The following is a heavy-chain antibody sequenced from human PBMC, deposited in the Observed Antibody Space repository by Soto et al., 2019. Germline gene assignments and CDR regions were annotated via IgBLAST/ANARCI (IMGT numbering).Heavy chain of an antibody. CDR2: ISSSGSSI. CDR1: GFTFSDYY. D-gene: IGHD3-3*01. J-gene: IGHJ6*02. CDR3: ARAHPGSYDFWSGYYGMDV. V-gene: IGHV3-11*01. Sequence: PGGSLRLSCAASGFTFSDYYMSWIRQAPGKGREWVSYISSSGSSIYYANSVKGRFTISRDNAKNSLYLQMNSLRAEDTAVYYCARAHPGSYDFWSGYYGMDVWGQGTTVTVSS.